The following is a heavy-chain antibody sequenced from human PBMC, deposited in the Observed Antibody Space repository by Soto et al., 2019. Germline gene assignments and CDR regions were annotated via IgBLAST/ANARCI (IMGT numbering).Heavy chain of an antibody. J-gene: IGHJ5*02. Sequence: GGSLRLSCAASGFTFGDYGMSWVRQAPGKGLEWVSGINWNGGSTGYADSVKGRFTISRDNAKNSLYLQMNSLRAEDTALYSCARLAAAGNWFDPWGQGTLVTVSS. CDR1: GFTFGDYG. D-gene: IGHD6-13*01. CDR3: ARLAAAGNWFDP. CDR2: INWNGGST. V-gene: IGHV3-20*04.